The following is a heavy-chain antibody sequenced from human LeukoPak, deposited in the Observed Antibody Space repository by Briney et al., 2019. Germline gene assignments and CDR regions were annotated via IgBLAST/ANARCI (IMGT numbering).Heavy chain of an antibody. Sequence: SETLSLTXTVSGGSISSGDYYWSWICQPPGKGLQWIGYIYYSGSTYYNPSLKSRVTISVDTSKNQFSLKLSSVTAADTAVYYCARLFLGELYFDYWGQGTLVTVSS. J-gene: IGHJ4*02. CDR3: ARLFLGELYFDY. CDR2: IYYSGST. D-gene: IGHD3-16*01. CDR1: GGSISSGDYY. V-gene: IGHV4-30-4*08.